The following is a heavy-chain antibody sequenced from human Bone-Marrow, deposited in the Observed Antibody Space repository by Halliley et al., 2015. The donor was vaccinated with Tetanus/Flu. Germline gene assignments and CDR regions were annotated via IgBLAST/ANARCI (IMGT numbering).Heavy chain of an antibody. CDR2: IFYSGNT. V-gene: IGHV4-59*01. CDR3: ARSGSGNYEGWLDP. J-gene: IGHJ5*02. D-gene: IGHD3-10*01. Sequence: TLSLTCTVSGGSISPYYWSWIRQPPGKGLEWIGYIFYSGNTNYNPSLKSRVTISVDTSKNQFSLRLSSATPADTAVYYCARSGSGNYEGWLDPWGQGTLVTVSS. CDR1: GGSISPYY.